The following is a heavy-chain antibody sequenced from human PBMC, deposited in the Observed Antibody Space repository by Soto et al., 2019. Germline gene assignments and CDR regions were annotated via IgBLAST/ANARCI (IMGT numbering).Heavy chain of an antibody. CDR2: TYYRSKWYN. D-gene: IGHD2-15*01. J-gene: IGHJ5*02. V-gene: IGHV6-1*01. Sequence: SQTLSLTCAISGDSVSSNSAAWNWIRQSPSRGLEWLGRTYYRSKWYNDYAVSLKSRISINPDTSKNQFSLQLNSVTPEDTAVYYCARGNTDCSGGSCYSGWFDPWGQGTLVTVSS. CDR1: GDSVSSNSAA. CDR3: ARGNTDCSGGSCYSGWFDP.